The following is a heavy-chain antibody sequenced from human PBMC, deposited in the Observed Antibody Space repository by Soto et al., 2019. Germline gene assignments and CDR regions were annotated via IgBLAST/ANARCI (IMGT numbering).Heavy chain of an antibody. J-gene: IGHJ6*02. CDR2: ISSKGGST. V-gene: IGHV3-64*02. CDR1: GFTFSSYA. D-gene: IGHD3-10*01. CDR3: VRGERGASYYYYGMDV. Sequence: GGYLRLSCAASGFTFSSYAMHWVRQAPGKGLEYVSAISSKGGSTYYADSVKGRFTISRDNSKNTQYLQMGSVGAEDFSLFYFVRGERGASYYYYGMDVWGQGTTVTVSS.